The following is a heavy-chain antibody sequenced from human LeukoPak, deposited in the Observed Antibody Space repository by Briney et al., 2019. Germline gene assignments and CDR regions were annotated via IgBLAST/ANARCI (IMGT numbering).Heavy chain of an antibody. Sequence: SETLSLTCTVSGGSISSYYWSWIRQPPGKGLEWIGYIYSSGSTNYNPSLKSRITISVDTSKNQFSLKLSSVTAADTAVYYCARGGSGYNYFDYWGQGTLVTVSS. V-gene: IGHV4-59*01. CDR1: GGSISSYY. J-gene: IGHJ4*02. CDR2: IYSSGST. CDR3: ARGGSGYNYFDY. D-gene: IGHD3-22*01.